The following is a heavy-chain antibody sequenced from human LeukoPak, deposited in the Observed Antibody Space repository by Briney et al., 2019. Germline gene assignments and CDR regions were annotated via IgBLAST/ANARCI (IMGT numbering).Heavy chain of an antibody. CDR3: AKTGGGYYDSSGYFDY. Sequence: PGGSLRLSCAASGFTFDDYAMHWVRQAPGKGLEWVSGISWNSGSIGYADSVKGRFTISRHNAKNSLYLQMNSQRAEDTALYYCAKTGGGYYDSSGYFDYWGQGTLVTVSS. V-gene: IGHV3-9*01. J-gene: IGHJ4*02. CDR2: ISWNSGSI. CDR1: GFTFDDYA. D-gene: IGHD3-22*01.